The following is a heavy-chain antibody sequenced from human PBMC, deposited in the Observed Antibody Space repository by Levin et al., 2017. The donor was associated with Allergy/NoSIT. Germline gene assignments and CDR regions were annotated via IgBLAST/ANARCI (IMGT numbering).Heavy chain of an antibody. CDR2: ISWNSGSI. V-gene: IGHV3-9*01. J-gene: IGHJ4*02. D-gene: IGHD2-2*01. CDR3: AKDIRDCSSTSCSPDY. Sequence: LSLTCAASGFTFDDYAMHWVRQAPGKGLEWVSGISWNSGSIGYADSVKGRFTISRDNAKNSLYLQMNSLRAEDTALYYCAKDIRDCSSTSCSPDYWGQGTLVTVSS. CDR1: GFTFDDYA.